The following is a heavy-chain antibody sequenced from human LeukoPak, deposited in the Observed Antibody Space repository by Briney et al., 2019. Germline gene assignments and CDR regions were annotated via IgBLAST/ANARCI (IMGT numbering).Heavy chain of an antibody. D-gene: IGHD2-15*01. Sequence: PSETLSLTCTVSGGSISSGGYYWSWIRQHPGKGLEWIGYIYYSGSTYYNPSLKSRVTISVDTSKNQFSLKLSSVTAADTAVYYCARACSGGSCYNGLDYWGQGTLVTVSS. CDR2: IYYSGST. J-gene: IGHJ4*02. V-gene: IGHV4-31*03. CDR3: ARACSGGSCYNGLDY. CDR1: GGSISSGGYY.